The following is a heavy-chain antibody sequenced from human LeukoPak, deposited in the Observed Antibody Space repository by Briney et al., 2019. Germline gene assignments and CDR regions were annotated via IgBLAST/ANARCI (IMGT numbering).Heavy chain of an antibody. CDR3: ARAGYCSSNNCLHYYGVDV. V-gene: IGHV4-59*11. CDR1: GGSIGSHY. CDR2: IYYSGST. J-gene: IGHJ6*02. Sequence: SETLSLTCTVSGGSIGSHYWSWIRQPPGKGLEWIGYIYYSGSTSYNPSLKSRVTISVDTSKNQFSLRLNSVTAADTAVYYCARAGYCSSNNCLHYYGVDVWGQGTTVTVSS. D-gene: IGHD2-2*01.